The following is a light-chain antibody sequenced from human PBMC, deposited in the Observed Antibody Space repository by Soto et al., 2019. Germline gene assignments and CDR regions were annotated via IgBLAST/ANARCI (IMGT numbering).Light chain of an antibody. CDR2: EVS. J-gene: IGLJ2*01. V-gene: IGLV2-14*01. CDR1: SSDIGVYNY. Sequence: QSALTQPASVSGSPGQSITISCTGTSSDIGVYNYVSWYQQPPGKAPKLIIYEVSNRPSGLSNRFSGSKSDNTASLTISGLQAEDEADYYCSSYTSTSTRVIFGGGTKLTVL. CDR3: SSYTSTSTRVI.